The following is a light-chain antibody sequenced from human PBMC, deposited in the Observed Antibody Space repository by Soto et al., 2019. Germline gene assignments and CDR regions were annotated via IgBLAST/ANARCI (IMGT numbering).Light chain of an antibody. CDR2: KAS. J-gene: IGKJ1*01. V-gene: IGKV1-5*03. CDR1: QSISSW. Sequence: DIQMTQSPSTLSASVGDRVTITCRASQSISSWLAWYQQKPGKAPKLLIYKASCLESGVPSRFSGSGSGTEFTLTISSLQPDDFATYYCQQYNSYPWTFGQGIKVESK. CDR3: QQYNSYPWT.